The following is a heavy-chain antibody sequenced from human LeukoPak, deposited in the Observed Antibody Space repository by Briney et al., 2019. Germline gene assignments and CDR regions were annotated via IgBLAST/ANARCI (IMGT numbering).Heavy chain of an antibody. CDR1: GFTFSSYS. Sequence: GGSLRLSCAASGFTFSSYSMNWVRQAPGKGLEWVSSISSSSSYIYYADSVKGRFTISRDNAKNSLYLQMNSLRAEDTAVYYCARDYCSSTSCPLPFDYWGQGTLVTVSS. CDR3: ARDYCSSTSCPLPFDY. J-gene: IGHJ4*02. D-gene: IGHD2-2*01. CDR2: ISSSSSYI. V-gene: IGHV3-21*01.